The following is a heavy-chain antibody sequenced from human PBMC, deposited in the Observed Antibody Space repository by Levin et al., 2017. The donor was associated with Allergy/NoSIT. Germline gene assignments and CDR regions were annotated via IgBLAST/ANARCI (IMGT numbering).Heavy chain of an antibody. D-gene: IGHD6-19*01. CDR1: GFTFSSYT. CDR3: AKNSSANYFDY. V-gene: IGHV3-23*01. Sequence: HGESLKISCAASGFTFSSYTTNWVRQAPGKGLEWLSSISGSGGGTFYADSVKGRFTISRDFSKNTIYLQMNSLISDDTAVYYCAKNSSANYFDYWGQGTLVTVSS. J-gene: IGHJ4*02. CDR2: ISGSGGGT.